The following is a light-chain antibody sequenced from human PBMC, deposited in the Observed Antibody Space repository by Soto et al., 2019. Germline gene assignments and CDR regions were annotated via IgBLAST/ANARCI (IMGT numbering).Light chain of an antibody. CDR1: QAIRNA. CDR2: AAS. Sequence: AIQMTQSPSSLSASVGDRVTITCRASQAIRNALGWFQQKPGKAPKLLIYAASNLQSGVPSRFSGSGSGTDFTLTISSLQPEDFATYYCLQDYNYPFTFGGGTKVEIK. CDR3: LQDYNYPFT. J-gene: IGKJ4*01. V-gene: IGKV1-6*01.